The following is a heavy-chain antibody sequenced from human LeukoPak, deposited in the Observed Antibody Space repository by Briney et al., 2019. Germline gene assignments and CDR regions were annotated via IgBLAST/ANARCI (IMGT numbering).Heavy chain of an antibody. CDR2: ISSSYSPI. J-gene: IGHJ4*02. CDR1: GFTFSNFA. Sequence: GGSLRLTCAASGFTFSNFAMNWVLQAPGKGLEWISYISSSYSPIYYADSVKGRFTVSRDNARNSLYLQMNSLRAEDTAVYYCARDNPWEMVRGVIDYWGQGTLVTVSS. CDR3: ARDNPWEMVRGVIDY. D-gene: IGHD3-10*01. V-gene: IGHV3-48*01.